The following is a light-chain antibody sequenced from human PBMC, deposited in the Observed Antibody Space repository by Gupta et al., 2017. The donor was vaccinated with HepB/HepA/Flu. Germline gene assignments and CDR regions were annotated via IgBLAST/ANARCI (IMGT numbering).Light chain of an antibody. J-gene: IGKJ1*01. CDR2: RAS. V-gene: IGKV3-20*01. CDR3: QQDGSSPRA. CDR1: QSVSSSY. Sequence: IELTQSPGTVSLSPGERASLSCRASQSVSSSYLAWYQQKPGQAPRLHIHRASSMATSLPDRFSCSGSGTQLTLTISRPEREDLAVHYCQQDGSSPRAFGQGTKVEIK.